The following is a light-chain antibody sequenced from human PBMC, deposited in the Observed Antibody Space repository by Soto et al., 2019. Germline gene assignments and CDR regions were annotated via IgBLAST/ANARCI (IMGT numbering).Light chain of an antibody. V-gene: IGKV3-15*01. J-gene: IGKJ4*01. CDR3: QLQDT. CDR1: QSVSSN. Sequence: EIVMTQSPATLSVSPGERATLSCRASQSVSSNLAWYQQKPGQAPRLLIYGSSTRATGVPARFSGSGSGTEFTLTISSLQSEAFGVYYCQLQDTFGGGTKVEIK. CDR2: GSS.